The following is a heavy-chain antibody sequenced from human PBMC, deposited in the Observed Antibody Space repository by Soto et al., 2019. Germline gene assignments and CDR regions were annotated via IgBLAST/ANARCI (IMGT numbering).Heavy chain of an antibody. V-gene: IGHV1-2*02. Sequence: GASVKVSCKASGGTFSSYTISWVRQAPGQGLEWMGWINPISGGTNYAQKFQGRVTMTRDTSISTAYMELSRLRSDDTAVYYCARGQNPITIFGVVRSYGMDVWGQGTTVTVSS. CDR2: INPISGGT. CDR3: ARGQNPITIFGVVRSYGMDV. D-gene: IGHD3-3*01. CDR1: GGTFSSYT. J-gene: IGHJ6*02.